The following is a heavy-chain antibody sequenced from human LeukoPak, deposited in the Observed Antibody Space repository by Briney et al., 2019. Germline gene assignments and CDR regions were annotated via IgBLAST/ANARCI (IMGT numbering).Heavy chain of an antibody. J-gene: IGHJ4*02. CDR2: INPSGGST. CDR1: GYTFTSYY. CDR3: AGGSSGWYSVAY. V-gene: IGHV1-46*01. D-gene: IGHD6-19*01. Sequence: ASVKVSCKASGYTFTSYYTHWVRQAPGQGLEWMGIINPSGGSTSYAQKFQGRVTMTRDTSTSTVYMELSSLRSEDTAVYYCAGGSSGWYSVAYWGQGTLVTVSS.